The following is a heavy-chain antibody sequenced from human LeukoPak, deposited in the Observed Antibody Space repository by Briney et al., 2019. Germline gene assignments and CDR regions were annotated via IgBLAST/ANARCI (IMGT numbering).Heavy chain of an antibody. CDR2: ISGDGGST. D-gene: IGHD3-22*01. V-gene: IGHV3-43*02. CDR3: AKDWGAYYDSSGFYSGDFDY. CDR1: GFTFDDYA. J-gene: IGHJ4*02. Sequence: GSLRLSCAASGFTFDDYAMHWVRQAPGKGLEWVSLISGDGGSTYYADSVKGRFTISRDNSKNSLYLQMNSLRTEDTALYYCAKDWGAYYDSSGFYSGDFDYWGQGTLVTVSS.